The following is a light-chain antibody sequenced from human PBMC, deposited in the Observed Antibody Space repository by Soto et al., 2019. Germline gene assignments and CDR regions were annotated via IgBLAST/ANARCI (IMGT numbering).Light chain of an antibody. CDR3: SSYTNIITLV. J-gene: IGLJ3*02. CDR1: SSDVGGFNS. V-gene: IGLV2-14*01. CDR2: EVS. Sequence: QSALTQPASVSGSPGQSITISCTGTSSDVGGFNSVSWYQQHPGKAPKLMIYEVSNRPSGVSTRFSGSTSGNTAALTISGLQAEDEADYYCSSYTNIITLVFGLGTKVTV.